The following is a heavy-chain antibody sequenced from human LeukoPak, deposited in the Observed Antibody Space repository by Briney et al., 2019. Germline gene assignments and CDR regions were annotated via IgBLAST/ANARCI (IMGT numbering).Heavy chain of an antibody. J-gene: IGHJ6*03. CDR2: IKKVGSEK. D-gene: IGHD3-16*01. CDR1: GFSFSSYW. V-gene: IGHV3-7*01. Sequence: PGGSLRLSCVASGFSFSSYWMSWVRQAPGKGLEWVANIKKVGSEKYYVDSVKGRFTVSRDNAKNSLYLQINSLRAEDTAVYYCARITIPPDIFTSDHYYRYMDVWGRGTTVT. CDR3: ARITIPPDIFTSDHYYRYMDV.